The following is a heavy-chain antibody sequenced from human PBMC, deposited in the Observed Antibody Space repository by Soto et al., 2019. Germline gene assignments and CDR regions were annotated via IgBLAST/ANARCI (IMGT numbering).Heavy chain of an antibody. V-gene: IGHV1-3*01. J-gene: IGHJ5*02. Sequence: ASVKVSGKASGYTFISYAMHWVRQAPGQMLECMVWINAGNGNTKYXXKFQGRVXXTRDASASTAXMGLSXLRSEDTAVYYCARGYTFPLDPWAQGTLVTVSS. D-gene: IGHD1-26*01. CDR2: INAGNGNT. CDR3: ARGYTFPLDP. CDR1: GYTFISYA.